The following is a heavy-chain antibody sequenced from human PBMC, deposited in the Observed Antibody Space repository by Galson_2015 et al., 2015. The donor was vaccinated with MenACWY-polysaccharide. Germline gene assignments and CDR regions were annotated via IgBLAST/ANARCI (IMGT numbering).Heavy chain of an antibody. CDR1: GYTFTSYD. V-gene: IGHV1-8*01. CDR3: ATGRRDTAVVATAAVLLAY. D-gene: IGHD5-18*01. CDR2: MNPNSANT. Sequence: SVKVSCKASGYTFTSYDINWVRQATGQGLEWMGWMNPNSANTGYAQKFQGRVTMTRNTSISTAYMELNSLTSEDTAVYYCATGRRDTAVVATAAVLLAYWGQGILVTVSS. J-gene: IGHJ4*02.